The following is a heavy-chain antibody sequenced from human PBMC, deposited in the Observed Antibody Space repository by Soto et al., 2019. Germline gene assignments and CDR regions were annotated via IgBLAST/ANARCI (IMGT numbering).Heavy chain of an antibody. D-gene: IGHD3-22*01. J-gene: IGHJ3*02. CDR3: ARGAPTYYYDSSGYGMGAFDI. CDR1: GYTFTSYY. V-gene: IGHV1-46*01. CDR2: INPSGGST. Sequence: QVQLVQSGAEVKKPGASVKASCKASGYTFTSYYMHWVRQAPGQGLEWMGIINPSGGSTSYAQKFQGRVTMTRDTSTSTVYMELSSLRSEDTAVYYCARGAPTYYYDSSGYGMGAFDIWGQGTMVTVSS.